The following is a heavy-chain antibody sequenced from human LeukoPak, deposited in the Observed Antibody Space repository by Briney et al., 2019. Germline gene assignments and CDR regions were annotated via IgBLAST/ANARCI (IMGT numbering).Heavy chain of an antibody. J-gene: IGHJ4*02. D-gene: IGHD1-26*01. CDR3: AKDRGEWELLYFDY. CDR1: GFTFSSYA. V-gene: IGHV3-23*01. Sequence: GGSLRLSCAASGFTFSSYAMSWVRQAPGKGLEWVSAISGSGGSTYYADSVKGRFTISRDNSKNTPYLQMNSLRAEDTAVYYCAKDRGEWELLYFDYWGQGTLVTVSS. CDR2: ISGSGGST.